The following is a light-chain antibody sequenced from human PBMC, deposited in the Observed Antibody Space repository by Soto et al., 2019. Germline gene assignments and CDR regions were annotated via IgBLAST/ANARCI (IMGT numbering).Light chain of an antibody. Sequence: EIVLTQSPGTVSLSPGERATLSCRASQSITNNYLTWYQQKPGQAPRLLIYNTSSRATGIQDRFSGSGSGTDFTLTISRLEPADFAVYYCQQYGGSPSITFGQGTRLAIK. CDR1: QSITNNY. V-gene: IGKV3-20*01. CDR2: NTS. J-gene: IGKJ5*01. CDR3: QQYGGSPSIT.